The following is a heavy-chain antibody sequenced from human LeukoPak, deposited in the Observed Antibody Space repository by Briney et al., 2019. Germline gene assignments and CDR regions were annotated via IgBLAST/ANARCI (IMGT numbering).Heavy chain of an antibody. V-gene: IGHV4-4*07. Sequence: PSETLSLTCTISGGSISSYYWSWIRQPAGKGLEWIGRIYTSGSTNYSPSLKSRVTISVDTSKNQFSLKLTSVTAADTAVYYCARDPGVDTASFDHWGQGILVTVSS. D-gene: IGHD5-18*01. CDR1: GGSISSYY. J-gene: IGHJ4*02. CDR3: ARDPGVDTASFDH. CDR2: IYTSGST.